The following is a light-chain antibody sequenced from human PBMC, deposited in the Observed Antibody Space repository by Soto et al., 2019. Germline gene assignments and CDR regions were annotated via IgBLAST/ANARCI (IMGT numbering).Light chain of an antibody. Sequence: QSVLTQPPSASGTPGQRVTISCSGSGSSIGTNTVNWYRQLPGTAPKLLIYGNNQRPSGVPDRFSGSESGTSASLGISGLQSEDEADYYCAAWDGRLNNVLFGGGTKVTVL. CDR1: GSSIGTNT. CDR2: GNN. V-gene: IGLV1-44*01. J-gene: IGLJ2*01. CDR3: AAWDGRLNNVL.